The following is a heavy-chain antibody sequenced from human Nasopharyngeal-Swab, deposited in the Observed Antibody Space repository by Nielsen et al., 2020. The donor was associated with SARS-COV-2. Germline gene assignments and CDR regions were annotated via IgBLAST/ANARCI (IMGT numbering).Heavy chain of an antibody. D-gene: IGHD2-2*02. CDR2: IYTSGST. J-gene: IGHJ4*02. Sequence: SETLSLTCTVSGGSISSGSYYWSWIRQPAGKGLEWIGRIYTSGSTNYNPSLKSRVTISVDTSKNQFSLKLNSVTAADTAVYYCARARVGHCSSTSCYRLWDCWGQGTLVSVSS. V-gene: IGHV4-61*02. CDR3: ARARVGHCSSTSCYRLWDC. CDR1: GGSISSGSYY.